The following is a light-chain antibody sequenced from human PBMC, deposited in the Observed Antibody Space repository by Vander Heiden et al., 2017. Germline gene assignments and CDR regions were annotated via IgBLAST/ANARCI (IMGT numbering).Light chain of an antibody. J-gene: IGKJ5*01. CDR3: QQYGTSIT. Sequence: DIQMTPSPSSLSASVGDRVTITCQASQDIMNFLNWYQQKPGKAPKLLIYDASNLERGVPSRFSGSGSGTDFTFTINSLQPEDVGTYYCQQYGTSITFGQGTRLEI. CDR1: QDIMNF. V-gene: IGKV1-33*01. CDR2: DAS.